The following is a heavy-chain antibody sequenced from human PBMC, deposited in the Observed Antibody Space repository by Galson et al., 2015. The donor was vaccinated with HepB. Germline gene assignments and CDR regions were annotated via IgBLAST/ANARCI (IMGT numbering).Heavy chain of an antibody. D-gene: IGHD3-10*01. CDR1: GFTFSSYG. Sequence: SLRLSCAASGFTFSSYGMHWVRQAPGKGLEWVAVISYDGSNKYYADSVKGRFTISRDNSKNTLYLQMNSLRAEDTAVYYCAKAYYYGSGSYDEIDYWGQGTLVTVSS. CDR2: ISYDGSNK. J-gene: IGHJ4*02. V-gene: IGHV3-30*18. CDR3: AKAYYYGSGSYDEIDY.